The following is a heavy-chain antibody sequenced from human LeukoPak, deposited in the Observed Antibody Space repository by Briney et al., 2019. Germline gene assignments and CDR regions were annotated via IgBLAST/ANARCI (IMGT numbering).Heavy chain of an antibody. CDR3: ARDLAYCGGDCPLGP. CDR1: GYTFTGYY. V-gene: IGHV1-2*02. Sequence: GASVKVSCKASGYTFTGYYMHWVRQAPGQGLEWMGWINPNSGGTNYAQKFQGRVTMTRDTSISTAYMELSRLRSDDTAVYYCARDLAYCGGDCPLGPWGQGTLVTVSS. CDR2: INPNSGGT. D-gene: IGHD2-21*02. J-gene: IGHJ5*02.